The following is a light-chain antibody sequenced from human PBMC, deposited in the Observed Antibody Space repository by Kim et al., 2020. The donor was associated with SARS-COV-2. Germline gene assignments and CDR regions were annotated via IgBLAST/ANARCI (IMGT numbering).Light chain of an antibody. CDR3: QSYDSSLSSFVV. Sequence: VTISCTGSSSNIGTGYDVHWYQQLPGTAPKLLIYDNNRRPSGVPDRFSGSKSGTSASLAITGLQAEDEADYYCQSYDSSLSSFVVFGGGTQLTVL. CDR2: DNN. J-gene: IGLJ2*01. CDR1: SSNIGTGYD. V-gene: IGLV1-40*01.